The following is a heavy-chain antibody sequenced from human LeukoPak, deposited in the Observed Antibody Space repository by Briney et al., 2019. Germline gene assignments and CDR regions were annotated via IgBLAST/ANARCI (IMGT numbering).Heavy chain of an antibody. CDR2: ITSSSTYI. CDR1: GFTFSSYS. V-gene: IGHV3-21*01. J-gene: IGHJ4*02. Sequence: GGSLRLSCAASGFTFSSYSMNWVRQAPGKGLEWVSSITSSSTYIYYADSVKGRFTISRDNAKNSLYLQMNSLRAEDTAVYYCASFSLYGYNHPRPFDYWGQGTLVTVSS. CDR3: ASFSLYGYNHPRPFDY. D-gene: IGHD5-24*01.